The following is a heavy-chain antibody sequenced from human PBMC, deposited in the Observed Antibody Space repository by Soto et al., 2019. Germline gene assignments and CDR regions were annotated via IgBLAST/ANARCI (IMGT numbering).Heavy chain of an antibody. CDR2: INHSGST. D-gene: IGHD2-15*01. CDR3: ARFGSTTSGCSGGRCYSTYNWFDP. J-gene: IGHJ5*02. CDR1: GGSFSGYY. Sequence: PSETLSLTCAVYGGSFSGYYWSWIRQPPGKGLEWIGEINHSGSTNYNPSLKSRVTISVDTSKNQFSLKLSSVTAADTAVYYCARFGSTTSGCSGGRCYSTYNWFDPWGQGTLVTGSS. V-gene: IGHV4-34*01.